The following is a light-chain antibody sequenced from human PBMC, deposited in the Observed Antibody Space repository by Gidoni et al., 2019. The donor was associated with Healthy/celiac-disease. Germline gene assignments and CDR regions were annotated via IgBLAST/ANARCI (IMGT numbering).Light chain of an antibody. CDR1: QSVSSSY. J-gene: IGKJ4*01. CDR2: GAS. V-gene: IGKV3-20*01. CDR3: QQYGSSPGT. Sequence: DIELTQSPGTLSSSPGERATLSCRASQSVSSSYLAWYQQKPGQAPRLLIYGASSRATGIPDRFSGSGSGTDFTLTISRLEPEDFAVYYCQQYGSSPGTFGGGTKVEIK.